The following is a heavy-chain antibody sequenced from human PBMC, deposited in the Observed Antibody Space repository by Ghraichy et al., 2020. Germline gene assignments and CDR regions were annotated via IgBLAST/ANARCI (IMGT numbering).Heavy chain of an antibody. CDR1: GGSISSSSYY. CDR2: IYYSGST. D-gene: IGHD4-17*01. Sequence: ETLSLTCTVSGGSISSSSYYWGWIRQPPGKGLEWIGSIYYSGSTYYNPSLKSRVTISVDTSKNQFSLKLSSVTAADTAVYYCASDYGDYDQCCAFDIWGQGTMVTVSS. V-gene: IGHV4-39*01. CDR3: ASDYGDYDQCCAFDI. J-gene: IGHJ3*02.